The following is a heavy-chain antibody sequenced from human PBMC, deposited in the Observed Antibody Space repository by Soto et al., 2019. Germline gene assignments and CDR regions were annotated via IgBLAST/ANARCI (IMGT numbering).Heavy chain of an antibody. Sequence: GASVKVSCKASGYTFTSYAMHWVRQAPGQRLEWMGWINAGNGNTKYSQKFQGRVTITRDTSASTAYMELSSLRSEDTAVYYCARVGSSGWYGYFDYWGQGTLVTVSS. V-gene: IGHV1-3*01. J-gene: IGHJ4*03. CDR2: INAGNGNT. D-gene: IGHD6-19*01. CDR1: GYTFTSYA. CDR3: ARVGSSGWYGYFDY.